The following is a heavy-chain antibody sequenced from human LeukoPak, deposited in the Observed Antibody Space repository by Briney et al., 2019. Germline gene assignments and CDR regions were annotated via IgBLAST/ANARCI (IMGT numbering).Heavy chain of an antibody. CDR3: ARDGGSGSYSTYMDV. D-gene: IGHD3-10*01. J-gene: IGHJ6*03. Sequence: GSLRLSCAASGFTFSSYSMNWVRQPPGKGLEWIGEINHSGSTNYNPSLKSRVTISVDTSKNQFSLKLSSVTAADTAVYYCARDGGSGSYSTYMDVWGKGTTVTISS. V-gene: IGHV4-34*01. CDR1: GFTFSSYS. CDR2: INHSGST.